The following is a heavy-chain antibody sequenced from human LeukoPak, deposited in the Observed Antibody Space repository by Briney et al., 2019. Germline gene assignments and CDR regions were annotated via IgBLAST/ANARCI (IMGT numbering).Heavy chain of an antibody. CDR3: ARASWGSSWYPFDY. J-gene: IGHJ4*02. CDR2: INPSGGST. D-gene: IGHD6-13*01. Sequence: RASVKVSFKASGYTFTSYYMHWVRQAPGQGLEWMGIINPSGGSTSYAQKFQGRVTITADKSTSTAYMELSSLRSEDTAVYYCARASWGSSWYPFDYWGQGTLVTVSS. CDR1: GYTFTSYY. V-gene: IGHV1-46*01.